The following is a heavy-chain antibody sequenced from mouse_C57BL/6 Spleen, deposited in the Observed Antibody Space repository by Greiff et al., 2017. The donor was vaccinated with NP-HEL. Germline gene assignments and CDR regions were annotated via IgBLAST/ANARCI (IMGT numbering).Heavy chain of an antibody. Sequence: QVQLQQPGAELVRPGSSVKLSCKASGYTFTSYWMHWVKQRPIQGLEWIGNIDPSDSETHYNQKFKDKATLTVDKSSSTAYMQLSSLTSEDSAVYYCARGAYNRGGYYFDYWGQGTTLTGSS. CDR2: IDPSDSET. D-gene: IGHD2-14*01. CDR3: ARGAYNRGGYYFDY. V-gene: IGHV1-52*01. J-gene: IGHJ2*01. CDR1: GYTFTSYW.